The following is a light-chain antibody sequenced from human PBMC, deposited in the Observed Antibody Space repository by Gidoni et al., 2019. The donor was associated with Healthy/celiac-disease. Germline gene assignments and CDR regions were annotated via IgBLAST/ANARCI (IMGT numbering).Light chain of an antibody. J-gene: IGLJ2*01. Sequence: SYDLTQPPSLSVSPGQTASLTCSGDKLGDKYACWYQQKPGQSPVLVIYQDSKRPSGIPERFSGSNSGNTATLTISGTQAMDEADYYCQAWDSSTYVVFGGGTKLTVL. CDR2: QDS. CDR3: QAWDSSTYVV. V-gene: IGLV3-1*01. CDR1: KLGDKY.